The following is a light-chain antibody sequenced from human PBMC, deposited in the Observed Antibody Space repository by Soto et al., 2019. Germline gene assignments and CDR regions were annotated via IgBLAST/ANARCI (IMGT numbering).Light chain of an antibody. CDR2: EVS. J-gene: IGLJ1*01. Sequence: QTVLTQPASVSGSPGQSLTISCTGTSSDVGGYKFVSWYQQHPGKAPKLMIYEVSNRPSGVSSRFSGSKSGNTASLTISGLQAEDEADYYCGSYTGSIYVFGAGTK. V-gene: IGLV2-14*01. CDR3: GSYTGSIYV. CDR1: SSDVGGYKF.